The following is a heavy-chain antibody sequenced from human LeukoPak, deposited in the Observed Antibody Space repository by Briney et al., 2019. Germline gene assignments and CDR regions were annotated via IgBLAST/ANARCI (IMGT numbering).Heavy chain of an antibody. D-gene: IGHD3-10*01. CDR1: GASIGSRDW. J-gene: IGHJ6*03. Sequence: PSETLSLTCAVSGASIGSRDWWSWVRQSPGKGLEWIGEIYHSGITNYNPSLQSRVTFSLDKSNNQVSLNLTSVTAADTAVYYCARSTYYYTSGSYSMDVWGKGTTVTISS. CDR2: IYHSGIT. CDR3: ARSTYYYTSGSYSMDV. V-gene: IGHV4-4*02.